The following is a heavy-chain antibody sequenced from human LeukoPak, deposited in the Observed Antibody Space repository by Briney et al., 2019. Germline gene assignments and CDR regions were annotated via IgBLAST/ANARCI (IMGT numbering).Heavy chain of an antibody. CDR2: IYYSGST. J-gene: IGHJ3*02. CDR3: AREGLRLGELSLYAFDI. Sequence: SETLSLTCTVSGGSISSYYWRWIRQPPGKGLEWIGDIYYSGSTNYNPSLKSRVTISVDTSKNQFSLKLSSVTAADTAVYYCAREGLRLGELSLYAFDIWGQGTMVTVSS. CDR1: GGSISSYY. D-gene: IGHD3-16*02. V-gene: IGHV4-59*01.